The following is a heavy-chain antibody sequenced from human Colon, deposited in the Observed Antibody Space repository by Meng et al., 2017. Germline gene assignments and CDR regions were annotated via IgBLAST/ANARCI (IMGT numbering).Heavy chain of an antibody. J-gene: IGHJ1*01. Sequence: SETLSLTCSVSGDSIRRDDYYWGWLRQPPGKGLDWLASNNYDGITYRKPSLESRITISIDTYNRFTLRLSSVTAADTAMYYYAREVTGTIEHWGQGKLVTVSS. CDR1: GDSIRRDDYY. D-gene: IGHD7-27*01. V-gene: IGHV4-39*06. CDR3: AREVTGTIEH. CDR2: NNYDGIT.